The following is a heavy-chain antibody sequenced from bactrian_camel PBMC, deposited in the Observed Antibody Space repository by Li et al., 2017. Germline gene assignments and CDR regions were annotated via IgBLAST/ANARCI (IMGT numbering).Heavy chain of an antibody. CDR2: VESDGTI. J-gene: IGHJ4*01. V-gene: IGHV3S9*01. CDR3: AKKSSVNDGSPHFD. D-gene: IGHD2*01. CDR1: GYMYSKYT. Sequence: HVQLVESGGRSVQTGGSLRLSCVASGYMYSKYTMAWVRQAPGKDREGVAVVESDGTISYDDSVKGRFSISRDNAKNTLYLHLNSLKTEDTAMYYCAKKSSVNDGSPHFDWGQGTQVTVS.